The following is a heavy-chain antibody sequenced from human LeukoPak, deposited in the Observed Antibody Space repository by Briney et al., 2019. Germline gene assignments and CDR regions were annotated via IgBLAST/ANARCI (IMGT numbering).Heavy chain of an antibody. D-gene: IGHD6-13*01. CDR1: GFTFTTYA. V-gene: IGHV3-23*01. Sequence: GGSLRLSCAASGFTFTTYAMTWVRQALGKGLEWVSGITGSGASTYYTNSVKGRFTISRDNSKNTLYLQMNSLRAEDTAVYYCAKDQAAGFHLDYWGQGTLVTVSS. J-gene: IGHJ4*02. CDR2: ITGSGAST. CDR3: AKDQAAGFHLDY.